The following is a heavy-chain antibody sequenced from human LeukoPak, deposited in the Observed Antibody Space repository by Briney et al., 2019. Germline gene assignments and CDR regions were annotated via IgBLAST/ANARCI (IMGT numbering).Heavy chain of an antibody. J-gene: IGHJ5*02. CDR3: AREAWVSRLTFPWFDP. CDR2: IYYSGST. V-gene: IGHV4-39*02. CDR1: GGSISSSSYY. D-gene: IGHD1-26*01. Sequence: SETLSLTCTVSGGSISSSSYYWGWIRQPPGRGLEWIGSIYYSGSTYYNPSLKSRVTISVDTSKNQFSLKLSSVTAADTAVYYCAREAWVSRLTFPWFDPWGQGTLVTVSS.